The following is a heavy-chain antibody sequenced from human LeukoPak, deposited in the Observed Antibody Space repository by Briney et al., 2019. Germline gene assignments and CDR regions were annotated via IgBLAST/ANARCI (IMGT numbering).Heavy chain of an antibody. CDR3: ARGPRRAIVVVPSAMDH. CDR2: ISNNNGNT. D-gene: IGHD2-2*01. V-gene: IGHV1-18*01. CDR1: GYNVISYG. J-gene: IGHJ4*02. Sequence: ASVKVSCKASGYNVISYGFTWVRQAPGQGLEWMGWISNNNGNTKYAQKFQDRVTMTTDTSTNIAYMELRNLRSDDTAIYYCARGPRRAIVVVPSAMDHWGQGTLVTVSS.